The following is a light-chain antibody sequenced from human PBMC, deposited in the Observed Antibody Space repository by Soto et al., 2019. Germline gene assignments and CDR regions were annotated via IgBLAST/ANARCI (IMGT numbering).Light chain of an antibody. J-gene: IGKJ5*01. CDR1: QSVSSSY. Sequence: EIVLTQSPGTLSLSPGEGATLSCRASQSVSSSYLAWYQQKPGQAPRLLIYGASSRATGIPDRFSGSGSGTGFTLTISRLEPEDFAVYYCQQYGSSPSITFGQGTRLEIK. CDR3: QQYGSSPSIT. V-gene: IGKV3-20*01. CDR2: GAS.